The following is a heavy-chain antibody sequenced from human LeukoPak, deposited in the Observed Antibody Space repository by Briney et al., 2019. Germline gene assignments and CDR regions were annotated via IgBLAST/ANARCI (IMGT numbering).Heavy chain of an antibody. V-gene: IGHV3-33*05. CDR2: ISYDGSNK. CDR1: GFTFSSYG. J-gene: IGHJ4*02. Sequence: GGSLRLSCAASGFTFSSYGMHWVRQAPGKGLEWVAVISYDGSNKYYADSVKGRFTISRDNSKNTLYLQMNSLRVEDTAVYYCARDSAGGSGSYYPGYWGQGTLVTVSS. CDR3: ARDSAGGSGSYYPGY. D-gene: IGHD3-10*01.